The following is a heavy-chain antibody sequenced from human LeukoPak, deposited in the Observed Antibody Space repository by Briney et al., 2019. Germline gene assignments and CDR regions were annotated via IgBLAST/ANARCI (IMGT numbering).Heavy chain of an antibody. D-gene: IGHD3-22*01. CDR2: ITGSAGST. CDR3: AKSSYYDSSGCYREYYFDY. CDR1: GFTFSYYS. Sequence: GGSLRLSCAASGFTFSYYSMSWVRQAPGKGLEWVSGITGSAGSTHYADSVKGRFTISRDNTKNTLYLQMNSLRAEDTAIYYCAKSSYYDSSGCYREYYFDYWGQGTLVTVSS. V-gene: IGHV3-23*01. J-gene: IGHJ4*02.